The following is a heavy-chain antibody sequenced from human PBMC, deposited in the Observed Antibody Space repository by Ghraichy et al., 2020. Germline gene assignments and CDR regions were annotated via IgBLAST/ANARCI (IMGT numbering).Heavy chain of an antibody. Sequence: GGSLRLSCAASGFTFSSFGMHWVRQAPGKGLEWVSFIRYDGSDKYYADSVKGRFTISRDNSKNTVYLQMNSLRAEDTAVFYCAKPRGFDYGGNAKNWYFDLWGRGTLVTVSS. D-gene: IGHD4-23*01. CDR2: IRYDGSDK. J-gene: IGHJ2*01. V-gene: IGHV3-30*02. CDR1: GFTFSSFG. CDR3: AKPRGFDYGGNAKNWYFDL.